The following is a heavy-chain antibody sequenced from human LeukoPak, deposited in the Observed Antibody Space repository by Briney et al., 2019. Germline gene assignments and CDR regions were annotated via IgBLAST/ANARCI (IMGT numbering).Heavy chain of an antibody. CDR3: AREGSSSVYYYYYYYMDV. CDR1: GFTFSSYA. D-gene: IGHD6-6*01. Sequence: GRSLRLSCAASGFTFSSYAMHWVRQAPGKGLEWVAVISYDGSNKYYADSVKGRFTISRDNSKNTLYLQMNSLRAEDTAVYYCAREGSSSVYYYYYYYMDVWGKGTTVTVSS. V-gene: IGHV3-30*01. J-gene: IGHJ6*03. CDR2: ISYDGSNK.